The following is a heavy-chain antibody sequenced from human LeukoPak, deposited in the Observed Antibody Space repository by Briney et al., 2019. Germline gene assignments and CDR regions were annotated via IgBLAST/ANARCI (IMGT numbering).Heavy chain of an antibody. D-gene: IGHD3-22*01. V-gene: IGHV3-30*03. CDR1: GFNFRTYG. CDR3: ARTWDYYDVSDYRWYFDY. CDR2: ISYDESNI. Sequence: QAGGSLRLSCAASGFNFRTYGMHWVRQAPGKGLEWVAFISYDESNIYYADSVKGRFTISRDNSKNTLYLQMDSLRVEDTALYYCARTWDYYDVSDYRWYFDYWGQGTLVTVSS. J-gene: IGHJ4*02.